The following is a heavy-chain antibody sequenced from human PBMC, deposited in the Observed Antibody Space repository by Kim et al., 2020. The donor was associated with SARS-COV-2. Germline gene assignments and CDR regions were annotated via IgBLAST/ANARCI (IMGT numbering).Heavy chain of an antibody. CDR2: IIPIFGTA. D-gene: IGHD2-15*01. J-gene: IGHJ5*02. CDR3: HCSGGSCYSNWFDP. Sequence: SVKVSCKASGGTFSSYAISWVRQAPGQGLEWMGGIIPIFGTANYAQKFQGRVTITADESTSTAYMELSSLRSEDTAVYYCHCSGGSCYSNWFDPWGQGTLVTVSS. V-gene: IGHV1-69*13. CDR1: GGTFSSYA.